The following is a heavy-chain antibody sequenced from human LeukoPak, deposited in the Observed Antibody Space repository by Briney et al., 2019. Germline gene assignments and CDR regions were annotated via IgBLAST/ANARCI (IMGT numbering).Heavy chain of an antibody. CDR3: ARGLSSLNWFDP. Sequence: PSETLSLTCTVSGGSISDYYWSWIRQPPRKGLEWIGYIYYSGSTNYNPSLKSRVTMSVDTSKNQFSPKLNSVTAADTAVYYCARGLSSLNWFDPWGQGTLVTVSS. CDR2: IYYSGST. CDR1: GGSISDYY. J-gene: IGHJ5*02. D-gene: IGHD2-15*01. V-gene: IGHV4-59*01.